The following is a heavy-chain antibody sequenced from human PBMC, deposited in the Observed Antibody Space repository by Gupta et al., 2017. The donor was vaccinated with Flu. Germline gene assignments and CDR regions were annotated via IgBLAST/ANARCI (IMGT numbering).Heavy chain of an antibody. CDR3: ARGCMVRGEWMPEYNWFDP. D-gene: IGHD3-10*01. J-gene: IGHJ5*02. CDR1: GGSFSGYY. CDR2: INHSGST. V-gene: IGHV4-34*01. Sequence: QVHLQQWGAGLLKPSETLSLTCAVYGGSFSGYYWSWTRQPPGKGLEWNGEINHSGSTNYNPSLKSRVTISVDTSKNQFSLKLSSVTAADTAVYYCARGCMVRGEWMPEYNWFDPWGQGTLVTVSS.